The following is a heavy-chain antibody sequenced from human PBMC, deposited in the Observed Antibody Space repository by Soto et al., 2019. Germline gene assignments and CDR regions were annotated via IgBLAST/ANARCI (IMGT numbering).Heavy chain of an antibody. D-gene: IGHD5-12*01. CDR1: GFTFSSYA. CDR2: ISGSGGST. J-gene: IGHJ4*02. Sequence: GGSLSLSCAASGFTFSSYAMSWVRQAPGKGLEWVSAISGSGGSTYYADSVKGRFTISRDNSKNTLYLQMNSLRAEDTAVYYCAKLPRGYSGYGHFDYWGQGTLVTVSS. CDR3: AKLPRGYSGYGHFDY. V-gene: IGHV3-23*01.